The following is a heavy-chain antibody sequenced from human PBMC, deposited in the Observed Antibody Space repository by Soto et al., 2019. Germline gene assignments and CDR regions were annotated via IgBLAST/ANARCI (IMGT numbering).Heavy chain of an antibody. V-gene: IGHV3-23*01. J-gene: IGHJ4*02. CDR3: ARGGGASAVSLDY. Sequence: GGSLRLSFAASGFSFNTHPMNWVRQTPGKGLEWVSSIGAFDGATYYADSVKGRFTISRDDSKNTLYLQMNSLRAEDTAVYYCARGGGASAVSLDYWGQGTLVTVSS. D-gene: IGHD6-13*01. CDR1: GFSFNTHP. CDR2: IGAFDGAT.